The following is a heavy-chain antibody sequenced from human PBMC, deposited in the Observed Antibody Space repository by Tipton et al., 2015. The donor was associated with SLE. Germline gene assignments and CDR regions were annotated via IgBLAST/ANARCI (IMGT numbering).Heavy chain of an antibody. Sequence: GLVKPSETLSLTCTVSGGSISSGDYYWSWIRQPPGKGLEWIGYIYYSGSTYYNPSLKSRVTISVDTSKNQFSLKLSSVTAADTAVYYCARETRGVGEVDPWGQGTLVTVSS. CDR3: ARETRGVGEVDP. CDR2: IYYSGST. J-gene: IGHJ5*02. CDR1: GGSISSGDYY. V-gene: IGHV4-30-4*01. D-gene: IGHD2-2*01.